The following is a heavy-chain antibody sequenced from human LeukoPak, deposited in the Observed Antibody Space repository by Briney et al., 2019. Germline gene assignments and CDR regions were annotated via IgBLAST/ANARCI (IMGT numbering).Heavy chain of an antibody. Sequence: GGSLRLSCAASGFTFSSYAMHWVRQAPGKGLEWVAVISYDGSNKYYADSVKGRFTISRDNSKNTLYLQMNSLRAEDTAVYYCARDNYGDHYFDYWAREPWSPSPQ. CDR2: ISYDGSNK. CDR3: ARDNYGDHYFDY. CDR1: GFTFSSYA. V-gene: IGHV3-30-3*01. J-gene: IGHJ4*02. D-gene: IGHD2-21*02.